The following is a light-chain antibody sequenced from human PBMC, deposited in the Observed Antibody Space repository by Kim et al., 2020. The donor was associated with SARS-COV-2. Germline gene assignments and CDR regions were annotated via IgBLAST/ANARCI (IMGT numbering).Light chain of an antibody. J-gene: IGKJ1*01. CDR2: GAS. CDR1: PGVSSRY. Sequence: PGERATPPCTARPGVSSRYLAWYQQKPGQAPRLLIYGASSRATGIPDRFSGSGSGTDFTLTISRLEPEDFEVYYCQQYGSSPPWTFGQGTKVDIK. CDR3: QQYGSSPPWT. V-gene: IGKV3-20*01.